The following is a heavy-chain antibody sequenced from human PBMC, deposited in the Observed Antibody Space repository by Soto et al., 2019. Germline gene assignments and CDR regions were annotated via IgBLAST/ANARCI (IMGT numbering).Heavy chain of an antibody. V-gene: IGHV3-74*01. Sequence: EVQLVESGGGSVQPGGSLRLSCAASGSTVSGHWMHWVRQEPGRGLVWVSLISPHGSVTTYADSVKGRFTISRDNAKNTLTLQMNSLRAEDTAVYYCARGINYAMDVWGQGTTVTVSS. CDR3: ARGINYAMDV. CDR2: ISPHGSVT. J-gene: IGHJ6*02. CDR1: GSTVSGHW.